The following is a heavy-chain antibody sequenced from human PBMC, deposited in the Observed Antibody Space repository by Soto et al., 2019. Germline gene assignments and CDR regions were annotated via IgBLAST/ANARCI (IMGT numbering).Heavy chain of an antibody. CDR3: VSPHSQTSNAFDL. V-gene: IGHV3-30*04. CDR2: ISYDGENQ. CDR1: GFSFCHYP. D-gene: IGHD2-8*01. J-gene: IGHJ5*02. Sequence: LRLSCAASGFSFCHYPMHWVRQPPGKGLEWVALISYDGENQYFTDSVRGRFTISRDNSKTAVYLEMNNLRLDDTATYYCVSPHSQTSNAFDLWGPGTLVTVSS.